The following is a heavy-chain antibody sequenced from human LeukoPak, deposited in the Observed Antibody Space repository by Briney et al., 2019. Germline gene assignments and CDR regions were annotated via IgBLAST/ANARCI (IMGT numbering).Heavy chain of an antibody. CDR1: GGSISSSSYY. J-gene: IGHJ6*03. CDR2: IYYSGST. V-gene: IGHV4-39*07. Sequence: PSETLSLTCTVCGGSISSSSYYWGWIRQPPGKGLEWIGSIYYSGSTYYNPSLKSRVTISVDTSKNQFSLKLSSVTAADTAVYYCARGGGYYYYYMDVWGKGTTVTVSS. CDR3: ARGGGYYYYYMDV.